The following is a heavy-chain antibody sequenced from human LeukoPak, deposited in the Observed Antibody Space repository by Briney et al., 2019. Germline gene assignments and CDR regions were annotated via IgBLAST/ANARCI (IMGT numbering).Heavy chain of an antibody. J-gene: IGHJ4*02. V-gene: IGHV3-53*01. Sequence: GGSLRLSCAASGFTFSSNYMSWVRQAPGKGLEWVSVIYSGGSTYYADSVKGRFTISRDNSKNTLYLQMNSLRAEDTAVYYCARASGLRFLEWLLLDYWGQGTLVTVSS. CDR3: ARASGLRFLEWLLLDY. CDR1: GFTFSSNY. D-gene: IGHD3-3*01. CDR2: IYSGGST.